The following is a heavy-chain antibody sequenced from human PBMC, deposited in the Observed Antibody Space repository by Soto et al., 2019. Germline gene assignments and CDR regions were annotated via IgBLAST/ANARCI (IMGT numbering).Heavy chain of an antibody. CDR1: GGSFSGYY. Sequence: QVQLQQWGAGLLKPSETLSLTCAVYGGSFSGYYWNWIRQPPGKGLEWIGEINHSGSTNYNPSLKRRVTSSVATSKNQLSLKLSSVTAADTAVYYCARGWGRIFDYWGQGTLVTVSS. CDR2: INHSGST. D-gene: IGHD7-27*01. V-gene: IGHV4-34*01. CDR3: ARGWGRIFDY. J-gene: IGHJ4*02.